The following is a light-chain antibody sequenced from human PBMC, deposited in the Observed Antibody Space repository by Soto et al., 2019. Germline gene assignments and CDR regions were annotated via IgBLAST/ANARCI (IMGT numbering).Light chain of an antibody. J-gene: IGLJ3*02. CDR3: SSYTTAYTWM. Sequence: QSALTQPASVSGSPGQSITISCTGTRSDVGYYDYVSWYQQHPGKAPPLVIYDVRHWPSGVSDRFSGSKSGNTASLTISGLQAEDEGDYYCSSYTTAYTWMFGGGTKVTVL. CDR2: DVR. CDR1: RSDVGYYDY. V-gene: IGLV2-14*03.